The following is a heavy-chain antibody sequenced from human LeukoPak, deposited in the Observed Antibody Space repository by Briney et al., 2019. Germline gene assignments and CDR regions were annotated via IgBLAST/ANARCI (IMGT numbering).Heavy chain of an antibody. Sequence: VASVKVSCKAPGGTFSSYAISWVRQAPGQGLEWMGGIIPIFGTANYAQKFQGRVTITTDESTSTAYMELSSLRSEDTAVYYCARGPPFYYFWSGYFDYWGQGTLVTVSS. CDR2: IIPIFGTA. CDR1: GGTFSSYA. D-gene: IGHD3-3*01. CDR3: ARGPPFYYFWSGYFDY. V-gene: IGHV1-69*05. J-gene: IGHJ4*02.